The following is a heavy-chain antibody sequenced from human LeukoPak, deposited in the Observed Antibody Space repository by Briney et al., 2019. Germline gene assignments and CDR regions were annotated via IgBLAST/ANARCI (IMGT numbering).Heavy chain of an antibody. CDR3: ARGRGAAAPDY. V-gene: IGHV4-34*01. D-gene: IGHD6-13*01. Sequence: SETLSLTCTVSGGSISSYYWSWLRQPPGKGLEWIGEINHSGSTNYNPSLKSRVTISVDTSKNQFSLKLSSVTAADTAVYYCARGRGAAAPDYWGQGTLVTVSS. J-gene: IGHJ4*02. CDR2: INHSGST. CDR1: GGSISSYY.